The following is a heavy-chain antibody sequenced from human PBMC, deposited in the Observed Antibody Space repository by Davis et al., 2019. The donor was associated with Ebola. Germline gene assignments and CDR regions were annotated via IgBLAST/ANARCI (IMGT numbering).Heavy chain of an antibody. Sequence: GESLKISCKASGYSFPNNWIGWVRQMPGKGLEWMWIIYPGDSDTRYSPSFQGQVTISADKSISTAYLQWSSLKASDTAMYYCARWREMSEYYYDSSGYSFDYWGQGTLVTVSS. CDR3: ARWREMSEYYYDSSGYSFDY. D-gene: IGHD3-22*01. CDR1: GYSFPNNW. V-gene: IGHV5-51*01. J-gene: IGHJ4*02. CDR2: IYPGDSDT.